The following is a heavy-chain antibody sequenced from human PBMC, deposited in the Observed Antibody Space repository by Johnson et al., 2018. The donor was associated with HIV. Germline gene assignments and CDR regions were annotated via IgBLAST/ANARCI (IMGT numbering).Heavy chain of an antibody. CDR2: IRYDGSNK. V-gene: IGHV3-30*02. Sequence: QVQLVESGGGVIQPGGSLRLSCAASGFTFSNYGMHWVRQAPGKGLEWVAFIRYDGSNKYYGDSVKGRFTISRDNSKNTLYLQMNSLRAEDTAVYYCAKSYYEEERPMGVDAFDIWGQGTMVTVSS. CDR1: GFTFSNYG. CDR3: AKSYYEEERPMGVDAFDI. D-gene: IGHD1-26*01. J-gene: IGHJ3*02.